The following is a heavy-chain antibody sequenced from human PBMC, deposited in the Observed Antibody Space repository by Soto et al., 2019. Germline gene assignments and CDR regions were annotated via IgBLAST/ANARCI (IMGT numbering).Heavy chain of an antibody. CDR3: AAKLGTTHYFDF. CDR2: IYHTGST. V-gene: IGHV4-31*03. D-gene: IGHD7-27*01. J-gene: IGHJ4*02. CDR1: GDPVSSGSYY. Sequence: QVQLQESGPGLVQPSQTLSLTCSVSGDPVSSGSYYWTWVRQHPVKGLEWIGYIYHTGSTYYIPSLQSRLIMSIDTSKNQFSLHLYSLTAADTAVYFCAAKLGTTHYFDFWGQGSLVAVSS.